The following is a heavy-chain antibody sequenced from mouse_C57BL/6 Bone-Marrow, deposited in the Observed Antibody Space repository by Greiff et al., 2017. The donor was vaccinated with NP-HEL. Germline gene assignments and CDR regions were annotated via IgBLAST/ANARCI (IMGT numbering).Heavy chain of an antibody. CDR3: ARRALAWFAY. D-gene: IGHD6-1*01. CDR2: ISSGGSYT. Sequence: EVQLVESGGDLVKPGGSLKLSCAASGFTFSSYGMSWVRQTPDKRLEWVATISSGGSYTYYPDSVKGRFTISRDNAKNTLYLQMSSLKSEDTAMYYCARRALAWFAYWGQGTLVTVSA. V-gene: IGHV5-6*01. CDR1: GFTFSSYG. J-gene: IGHJ3*01.